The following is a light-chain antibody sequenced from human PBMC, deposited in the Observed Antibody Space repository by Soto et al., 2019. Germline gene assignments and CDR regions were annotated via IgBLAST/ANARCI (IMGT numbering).Light chain of an antibody. Sequence: IQLTQSPSSLSASVGDRVTLTCRASQGISSYLAWYQQKPGKAPELLIYAASTLQSGVPSRFSGSGSGTDFTLTISCLQSEDFATYYCQQYYSFPRTFGQGTKVDI. V-gene: IGKV1-9*01. CDR2: AAS. CDR1: QGISSY. CDR3: QQYYSFPRT. J-gene: IGKJ1*01.